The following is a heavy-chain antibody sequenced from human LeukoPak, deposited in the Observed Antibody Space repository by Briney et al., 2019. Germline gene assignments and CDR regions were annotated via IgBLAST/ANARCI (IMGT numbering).Heavy chain of an antibody. J-gene: IGHJ3*02. CDR3: ARREWFNAFDM. V-gene: IGHV1-2*02. D-gene: IGHD3-3*01. CDR1: GYTFTGFY. CDR2: INPDSGVT. Sequence: ASVKVSCKTSGYTFTGFYIHWVRQAPGQGLEWMGWINPDSGVTDFAQRFQGRVTMTRDTSINTAYMELSRLRSDDTAVYYCARREWFNAFDMWGQGTIATVSS.